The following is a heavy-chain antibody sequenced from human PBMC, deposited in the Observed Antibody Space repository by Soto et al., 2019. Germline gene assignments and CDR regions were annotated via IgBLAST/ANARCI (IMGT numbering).Heavy chain of an antibody. J-gene: IGHJ4*02. CDR1: GFTFSDYS. CDR3: TREGS. V-gene: IGHV3-48*02. Sequence: EVQLVESGGGLVQPGGSLRLSCAASGFTFSDYSMNWVRQFPGKGLEWIAYIDGGSSAIHYTDSVKGRFTISRDNARNSLYLQMNSLRDEDTAVYYCTREGSWGRGTQVTVSS. CDR2: IDGGSSAI.